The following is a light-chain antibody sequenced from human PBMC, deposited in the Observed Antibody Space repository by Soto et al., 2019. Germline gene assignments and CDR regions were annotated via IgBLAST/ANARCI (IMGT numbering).Light chain of an antibody. CDR1: SSDIGAYNY. V-gene: IGLV2-14*01. CDR3: SSYTGGRTYWI. CDR2: EVN. J-gene: IGLJ2*01. Sequence: QSALTQPASVSGSPGQSISISCTGTSSDIGAYNYVSWYQQHPGKAPQLIIFEVNNRPSGVSDRFSGSKSGNTASLTISGLQLEDEADYHCSSYTGGRTYWIFGGGTKLTVL.